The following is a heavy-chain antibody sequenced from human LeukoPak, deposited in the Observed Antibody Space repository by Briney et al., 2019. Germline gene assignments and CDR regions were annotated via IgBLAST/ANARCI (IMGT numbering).Heavy chain of an antibody. CDR2: IYTSGST. CDR1: GGTISSGSYY. Sequence: SETLSLTCTVSGGTISSGSYYWSWIRQPAGKGLEWIGRIYTSGSTNYNPSLKSRVTISVDTSKNQFSLKLSSVTAAGTAVYYCARDLKGYCSSTSCYVGDAFDIWGQGTMVTVSS. V-gene: IGHV4-61*02. J-gene: IGHJ3*02. CDR3: ARDLKGYCSSTSCYVGDAFDI. D-gene: IGHD2-2*01.